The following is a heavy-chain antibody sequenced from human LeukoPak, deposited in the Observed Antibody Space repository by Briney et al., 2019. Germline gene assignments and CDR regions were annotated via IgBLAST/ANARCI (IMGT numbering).Heavy chain of an antibody. Sequence: GGSLRLSCAASGFTFSSYGVHWVRQAPGKGLEWVAVISYDGSNKYYADSVKGRFTISRDNSKNTLYLQMNSLRAEDTAVYYCAKLGVGATAFDYWGQGTLVTVSS. CDR2: ISYDGSNK. J-gene: IGHJ4*02. D-gene: IGHD1-26*01. V-gene: IGHV3-30*18. CDR1: GFTFSSYG. CDR3: AKLGVGATAFDY.